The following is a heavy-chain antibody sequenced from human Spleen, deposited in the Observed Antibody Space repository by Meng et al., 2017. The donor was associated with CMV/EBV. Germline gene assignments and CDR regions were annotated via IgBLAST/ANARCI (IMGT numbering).Heavy chain of an antibody. CDR2: IIPIFGPA. V-gene: IGHV1-69*05. CDR1: GGTFTNYG. CDR3: ARDRGLGNPDFNWFDP. Sequence: GGTFTNYGINWVRQAPGQRLEWMGGIIPIFGPATYASKFQGRLTITTDGSTSTVYLDLRSLRSEDTAVYYCARDRGLGNPDFNWFDPWGQGTLVTVSS. J-gene: IGHJ5*02. D-gene: IGHD1-14*01.